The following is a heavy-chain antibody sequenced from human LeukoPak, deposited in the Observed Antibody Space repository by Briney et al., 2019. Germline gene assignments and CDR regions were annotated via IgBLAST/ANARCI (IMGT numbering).Heavy chain of an antibody. Sequence: GASVTVSCKASGYTFTSYAMHWVRQAPGQRLEWMGWINAGNGNTKYSQEFQGRVTITRDTSASTAYMELSSLRSEDMAVYYCARGVAVAEYYYYYMDVWGKGTTVTVSS. D-gene: IGHD6-19*01. V-gene: IGHV1-3*03. CDR3: ARGVAVAEYYYYYMDV. CDR2: INAGNGNT. CDR1: GYTFTSYA. J-gene: IGHJ6*03.